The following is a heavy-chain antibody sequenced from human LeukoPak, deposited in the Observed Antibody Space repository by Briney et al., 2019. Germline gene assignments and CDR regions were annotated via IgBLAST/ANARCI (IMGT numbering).Heavy chain of an antibody. CDR1: GGSISSYY. CDR3: ARGRDYYDNSGYFYFDY. CDR2: IYTSGST. V-gene: IGHV4-4*07. J-gene: IGHJ4*02. Sequence: SETLSLTCTVSGGSISSYYWNWIRQPAGKGLEWIERIYTSGSTYYNPSLKSRVTMSVDTSKNQFSLKLSSVTAADTAVYYCARGRDYYDNSGYFYFDYWGQGTLVTVSS. D-gene: IGHD3-22*01.